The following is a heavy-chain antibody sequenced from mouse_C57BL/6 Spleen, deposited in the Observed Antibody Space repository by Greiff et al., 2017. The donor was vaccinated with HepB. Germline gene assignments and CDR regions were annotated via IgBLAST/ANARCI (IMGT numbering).Heavy chain of an antibody. Sequence: VQLQQSVAELVRPGASVKLSCTASGFNINNTYMNWVKQRPEQGLEWIGSIDPANGNTKYAPKFQGKATITADTSSNTAYLQLSSLASEDTAIYCCGRGEGPAYWGQGTLVTVSS. V-gene: IGHV14-3*01. CDR3: GRGEGPAY. CDR2: IDPANGNT. CDR1: GFNINNTY. J-gene: IGHJ3*01.